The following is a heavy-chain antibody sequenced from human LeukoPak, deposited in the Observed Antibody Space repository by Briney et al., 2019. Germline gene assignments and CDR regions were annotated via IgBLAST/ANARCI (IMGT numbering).Heavy chain of an antibody. CDR3: AKCMVRGVIITRGAFDI. J-gene: IGHJ3*02. D-gene: IGHD3-10*01. CDR2: ISGSGGST. V-gene: IGHV3-23*01. Sequence: GGSLRLSCAASGFTFSSYAMSWVRRAPGKGLEWVSAISGSGGSTYYADSVKGRFTISRDNSKNTLYLQMNSLRAEDTAVYYCAKCMVRGVIITRGAFDIWGQGTMVTVSS. CDR1: GFTFSSYA.